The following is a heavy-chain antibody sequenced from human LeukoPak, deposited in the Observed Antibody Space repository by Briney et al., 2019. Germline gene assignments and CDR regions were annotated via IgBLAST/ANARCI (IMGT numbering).Heavy chain of an antibody. CDR3: AKDASPFSSSYFDY. D-gene: IGHD6-6*01. Sequence: GGSLRLSCSASGFTFSAYAMYWVRQARGKGLEYVSGIRNNGGSSFYADSVKGRFTISRDNSKNTLYLQMNSLRAEDTAVYYCAKDASPFSSSYFDYWGQGTLVTVSS. CDR1: GFTFSAYA. J-gene: IGHJ4*02. V-gene: IGHV3-64*04. CDR2: IRNNGGSS.